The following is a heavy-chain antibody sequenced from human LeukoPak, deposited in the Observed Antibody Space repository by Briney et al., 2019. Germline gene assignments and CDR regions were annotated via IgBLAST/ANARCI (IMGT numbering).Heavy chain of an antibody. D-gene: IGHD4-23*01. J-gene: IGHJ5*02. CDR2: ISGSGGST. V-gene: IGHV3-23*01. CDR3: AKFPTVAANTPIWFDP. Sequence: PGGSLRLSCAASGFTFSSYAMSWVRQAPGKGLEWVSAISGSGGSTYYADSVKGRFTISRDNSKNTLYLQMNSLRAEDTAVYYCAKFPTVAANTPIWFDPWGQGTLVTVSS. CDR1: GFTFSSYA.